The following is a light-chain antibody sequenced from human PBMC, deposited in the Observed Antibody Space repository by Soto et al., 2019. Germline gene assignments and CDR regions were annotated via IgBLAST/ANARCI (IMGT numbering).Light chain of an antibody. CDR2: ESS. V-gene: IGKV3-11*01. CDR1: QNVANY. CDR3: QQYDKWPRT. J-gene: IGKJ1*01. Sequence: EIVLTQSPATLSLSPGERATLSCRASQNVANYLDWYQQKPGQAPRLLIYESSNRATGIAARFSGSGSGTDFTLTISSLEPEDFAVYHCQQYDKWPRTFGQGTKVEI.